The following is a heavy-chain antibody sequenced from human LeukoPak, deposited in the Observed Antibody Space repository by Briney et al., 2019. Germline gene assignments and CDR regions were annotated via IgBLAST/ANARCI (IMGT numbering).Heavy chain of an antibody. CDR2: INPGNCYT. Sequence: ASVTVSYKASGYTFTNYAMHWVRQAPGQTLEWLGWINPGNCYTQYSQEFQGRVTISRDTSASTAYMDLSSLRSEDMAVYYCARVGPWVNPDYYYYYMDVRGKGTTVTVSS. CDR3: ARVGPWVNPDYYYYYMDV. CDR1: GYTFTNYA. D-gene: IGHD1-14*01. V-gene: IGHV1-3*03. J-gene: IGHJ6*03.